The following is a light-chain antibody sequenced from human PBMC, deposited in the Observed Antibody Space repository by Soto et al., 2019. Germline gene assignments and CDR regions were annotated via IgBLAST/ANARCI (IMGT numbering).Light chain of an antibody. Sequence: SYELTQPPSVSVAPGQTARITYGGNNIGSKSVHWYQQKPGQAPVLVVDDDSDRPSGNPERFSGSNSGNTATLTISRVEAGDEADYFCHVWDSSSEHVFGTGTKVTVL. CDR1: NIGSKS. CDR3: HVWDSSSEHV. CDR2: DDS. V-gene: IGLV3-21*02. J-gene: IGLJ1*01.